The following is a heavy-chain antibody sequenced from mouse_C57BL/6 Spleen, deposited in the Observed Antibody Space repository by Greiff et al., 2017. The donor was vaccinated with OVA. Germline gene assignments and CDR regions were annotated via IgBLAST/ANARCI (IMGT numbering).Heavy chain of an antibody. J-gene: IGHJ2*01. V-gene: IGHV1-61*01. CDR3: AREGNWCFDY. CDR1: GYTFTSYW. CDR2: IYPSDSET. D-gene: IGHD4-1*01. Sequence: QVQLQQPGAELVRPGSSVKLSCKASGYTFTSYWMDWVKQRPGQGLEWIGNIYPSDSETHYNQKFKDKATLTVDKSSSTAYMQLSSLTSEDSAVYYCAREGNWCFDYWGQGTTLTVSS.